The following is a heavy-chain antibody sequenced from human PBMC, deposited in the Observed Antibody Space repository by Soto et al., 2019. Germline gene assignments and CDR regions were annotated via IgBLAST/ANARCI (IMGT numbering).Heavy chain of an antibody. CDR2: MNPNSGNT. CDR3: ARALSIPPGYCSSTSCQYFDY. J-gene: IGHJ4*02. D-gene: IGHD2-2*01. CDR1: GYTFTSYD. Sequence: AAVKVSCKASGYTFTSYDINWVRQATGQGLEWMGWMNPNSGNTGYAQKFQGRVTMTRNTSISTAYMELSSPRSEDTAVYYCARALSIPPGYCSSTSCQYFDYWGQGTLVTVSS. V-gene: IGHV1-8*01.